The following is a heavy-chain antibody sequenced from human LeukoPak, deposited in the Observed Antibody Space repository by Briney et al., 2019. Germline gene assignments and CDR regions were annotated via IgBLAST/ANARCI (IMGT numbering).Heavy chain of an antibody. CDR3: ARGPRVTY. CDR2: IYYSGST. J-gene: IGHJ4*02. D-gene: IGHD2-21*02. CDR1: GGSISSGDYS. V-gene: IGHV4-30-4*01. Sequence: PSETLSLTCTVSGGSISSGDYSWSWIRQPPGKGLEWIGYIYYSGSTYYNPSLKSRVTISVDTFKNQFSLKLSSVTAADTAVYYCARGPRVTYWGQGTLVTVSS.